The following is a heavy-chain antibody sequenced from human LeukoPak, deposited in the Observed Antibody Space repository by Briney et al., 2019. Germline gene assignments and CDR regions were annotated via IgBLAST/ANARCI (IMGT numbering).Heavy chain of an antibody. CDR3: ARDPRNLYCSSTSCSRFDY. CDR2: ISSSSSYI. CDR1: GLTFSSYS. D-gene: IGHD2-2*01. V-gene: IGHV3-21*01. J-gene: IGHJ4*02. Sequence: GGSLRLSCAASGLTFSSYSMNWVRQAPGQGLEWVSSISSSSSYIYYADSVKGRFTISRDNAKNSLYLQMNSLRAEDTAVYYCARDPRNLYCSSTSCSRFDYWGQGTLVTVSS.